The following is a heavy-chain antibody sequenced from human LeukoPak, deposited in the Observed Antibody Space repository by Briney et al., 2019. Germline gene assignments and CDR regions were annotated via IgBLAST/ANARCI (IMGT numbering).Heavy chain of an antibody. CDR2: IYYSGRT. V-gene: IGHV4-39*01. D-gene: IGHD6-13*01. Sequence: PSETLSLTCTVSGGSLSSSSYYWGWVRQPPGRGLEWVGSIYYSGRTYNNPSLKGRVTISVYTSKNQFSLKLSSVTAADTAVYYCARSQGGYSINLDYWGQGTLVTVSS. CDR1: GGSLSSSSYY. J-gene: IGHJ4*02. CDR3: ARSQGGYSINLDY.